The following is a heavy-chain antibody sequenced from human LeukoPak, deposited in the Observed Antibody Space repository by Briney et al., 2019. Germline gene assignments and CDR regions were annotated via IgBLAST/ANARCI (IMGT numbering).Heavy chain of an antibody. CDR2: IKPDSGAT. D-gene: IGHD4/OR15-4a*01. CDR3: ARDHDYGPDY. J-gene: IGHJ4*02. Sequence: GASLKVSCKASGYTFTVHYLHWLPQAPGQGLEWMGWIKPDSGATNFAQNFQGRFTMTSDTSINTAYMELSSLTSDDTAMYYCARDHDYGPDYWGQGTLVTVSA. CDR1: GYTFTVHY. V-gene: IGHV1-2*02.